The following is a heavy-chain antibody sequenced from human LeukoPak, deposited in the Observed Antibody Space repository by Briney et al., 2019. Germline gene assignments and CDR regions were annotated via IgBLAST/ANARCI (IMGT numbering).Heavy chain of an antibody. J-gene: IGHJ4*02. Sequence: GASVKVSCKASGYTFTGHYIHWVRQAPGQGLEWMGWINPNSGGTNYAQKFQGRLTMTRDTSIGTAYMELTRVISDDTAVHYCARDDSTNYYDVYFDYWGQGTLVTVSS. D-gene: IGHD1-26*01. CDR3: ARDDSTNYYDVYFDY. CDR2: INPNSGGT. CDR1: GYTFTGHY. V-gene: IGHV1-2*02.